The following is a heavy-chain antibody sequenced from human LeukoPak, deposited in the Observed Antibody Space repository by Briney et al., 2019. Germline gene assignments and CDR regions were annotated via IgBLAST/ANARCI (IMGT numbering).Heavy chain of an antibody. Sequence: ASVKVSCKASGYTFTDYYIHWVRQAPGQGLEWMGWINPNSGGTNYAQKFQGRVTMTRDTSISTAYMELSRLRSDDTAVYYCARGSIAARPPSYWFDPWGQGTLVTVSS. CDR2: INPNSGGT. J-gene: IGHJ5*02. D-gene: IGHD6-6*01. CDR3: ARGSIAARPPSYWFDP. CDR1: GYTFTDYY. V-gene: IGHV1-2*02.